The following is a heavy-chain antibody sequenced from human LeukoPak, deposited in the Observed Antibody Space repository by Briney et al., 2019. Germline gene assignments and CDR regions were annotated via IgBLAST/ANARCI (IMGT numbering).Heavy chain of an antibody. J-gene: IGHJ3*02. CDR3: AGESFDI. CDR2: ISKGGSMK. CDR1: GFTFSNYA. V-gene: IGHV3-30*04. Sequence: GRSLRLSCAASGFTFSNYAMDWVRQAPGKGLEWVAVISKGGSMKYYADSVQGRFTVSRDNSENTQHLQMNSLKTEDTAVYYCAGESFDIWGQGKMVTVSS.